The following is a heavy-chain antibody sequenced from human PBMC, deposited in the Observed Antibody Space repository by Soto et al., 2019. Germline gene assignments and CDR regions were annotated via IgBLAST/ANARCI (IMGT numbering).Heavy chain of an antibody. CDR3: AKDVSIRPPYNWFDP. CDR2: ISGSGGST. J-gene: IGHJ5*02. D-gene: IGHD2-21*01. V-gene: IGHV3-23*01. Sequence: GGSLRLSCAASGFTFSSYAMSWVRQAPGKGLEWVSAISGSGGSTYYADSVKGRFTISRDNSKNTLYLQMNSLRAEDTAVYYRAKDVSIRPPYNWFDPWGQGTLVTVSS. CDR1: GFTFSSYA.